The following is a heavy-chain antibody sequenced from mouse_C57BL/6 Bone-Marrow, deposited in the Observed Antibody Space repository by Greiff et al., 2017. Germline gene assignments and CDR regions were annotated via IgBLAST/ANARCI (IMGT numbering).Heavy chain of an antibody. Sequence: EVQLVESGPELVKPGASVKIPCKASGYTFTDYNMDWVKQSHGKSLEWIGDINPNNGGTIYNQKFKGKATLTVDKSSSTAYMELRSLTSEDTAVYYCARGVGGYLFMDYWGQGTSVTVSS. D-gene: IGHD2-2*01. V-gene: IGHV1-18*01. CDR3: ARGVGGYLFMDY. J-gene: IGHJ4*01. CDR2: INPNNGGT. CDR1: GYTFTDYN.